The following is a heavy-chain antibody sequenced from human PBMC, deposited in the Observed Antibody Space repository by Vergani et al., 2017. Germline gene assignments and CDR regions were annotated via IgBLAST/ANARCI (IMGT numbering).Heavy chain of an antibody. CDR1: GGSISSSSYY. J-gene: IGHJ4*02. Sequence: QLQLQESGPGLVKPSETLSLTCTVSGGSISSSSYYWGGIRQPPGKGLEWIGSIYYSGSTYYNPSLKSRVTISVDTSKNQFSLKLSSVTAADTAVYYCAGVSVAVTDYWGQGTLVTVSS. CDR3: AGVSVAVTDY. D-gene: IGHD2-8*01. V-gene: IGHV4-39*07. CDR2: IYYSGST.